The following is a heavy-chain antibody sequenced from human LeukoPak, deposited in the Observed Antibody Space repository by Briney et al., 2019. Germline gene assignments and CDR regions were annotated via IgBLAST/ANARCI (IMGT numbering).Heavy chain of an antibody. Sequence: GGSLRLSCAASGFTFSSYAMSWVRQAPGKGPEWVSAISGSGGSTYYADSVKGRFTISRDNSKNTLYLQMDSLRAEDTAVYYCAKGRFTSSTFDSWGQGTLVTVSS. CDR3: AKGRFTSSTFDS. CDR2: ISGSGGST. J-gene: IGHJ4*02. D-gene: IGHD2-2*01. CDR1: GFTFSSYA. V-gene: IGHV3-23*01.